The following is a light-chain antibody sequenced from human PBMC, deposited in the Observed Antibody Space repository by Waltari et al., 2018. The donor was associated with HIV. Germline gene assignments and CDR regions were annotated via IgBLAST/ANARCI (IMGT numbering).Light chain of an antibody. CDR3: CSYADDYTWV. Sequence: QSALTQPRSVSGSPGQSVTISCTGTSSDVGDYNYVSWYQQHPGKAPKLMIFDVNKRPSGVTDRFSGSKSGNTASLTISGLQAEDEADYYCCSYADDYTWVFGGGTKLTVL. CDR1: SSDVGDYNY. CDR2: DVN. J-gene: IGLJ3*02. V-gene: IGLV2-11*01.